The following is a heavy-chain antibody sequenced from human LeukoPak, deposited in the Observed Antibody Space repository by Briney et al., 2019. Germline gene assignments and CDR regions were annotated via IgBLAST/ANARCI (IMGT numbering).Heavy chain of an antibody. V-gene: IGHV3-11*04. D-gene: IGHD2-21*02. CDR3: ARATLVVTAIQSHDAFDI. J-gene: IGHJ3*02. Sequence: GGSLRLSCAASGFTFSDYYMSWIRQAPGKGLEWVSYISSSGSTIYYADSVKGRFTISRDNAKNSLYLQMNSLRAEDTAVYYCARATLVVTAIQSHDAFDIWGQGTMVTVSS. CDR2: ISSSGSTI. CDR1: GFTFSDYY.